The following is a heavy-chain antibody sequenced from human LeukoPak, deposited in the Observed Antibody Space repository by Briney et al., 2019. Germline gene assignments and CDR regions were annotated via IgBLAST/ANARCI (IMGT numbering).Heavy chain of an antibody. CDR2: INSDGSST. J-gene: IGHJ5*02. Sequence: GGFLRLSCAASGFTFSSYWMHWVRQAPGKGLVWVSRINSDGSSTSYADSVKGRFTISRDNAKNTLYLQMNSLRAEDTAVYYCARDIEGYCSSTSCPARWFDPWGQGTLVTVSS. CDR3: ARDIEGYCSSTSCPARWFDP. CDR1: GFTFSSYW. V-gene: IGHV3-74*01. D-gene: IGHD2-2*01.